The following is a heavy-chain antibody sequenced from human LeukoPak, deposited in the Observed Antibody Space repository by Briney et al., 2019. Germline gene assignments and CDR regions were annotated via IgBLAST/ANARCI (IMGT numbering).Heavy chain of an antibody. D-gene: IGHD1-26*01. CDR2: VNYAVNT. J-gene: IGHJ4*02. CDR1: GASLSSSTYY. CDR3: ARHLGPYSASYLDY. V-gene: IGHV4-39*01. Sequence: SGTLSLTCTVSGASLSSSTYYWGCIRKAPGKGLEWIGSVNYAVNTYYNPSLKSRVTISADTSKNQFSLKMNFVTAADTALYYCARHLGPYSASYLDYWGQGSLVTVSS.